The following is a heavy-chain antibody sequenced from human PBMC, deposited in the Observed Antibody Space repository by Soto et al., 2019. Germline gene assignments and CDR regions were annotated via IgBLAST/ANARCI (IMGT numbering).Heavy chain of an antibody. CDR3: ARVKSYDILTGYSTWFDH. J-gene: IGHJ5*02. Sequence: QVQLVQSGAEVKKPGASVKVSCKASGYTFTSYDINWVRQATGQGLEWMGWMNPNSGNTGYAQNFQGRVNMTRNTSISTAYMELSSLRSEDTAVYYCARVKSYDILTGYSTWFDHWGQGTLVTVSS. D-gene: IGHD3-9*01. CDR1: GYTFTSYD. CDR2: MNPNSGNT. V-gene: IGHV1-8*01.